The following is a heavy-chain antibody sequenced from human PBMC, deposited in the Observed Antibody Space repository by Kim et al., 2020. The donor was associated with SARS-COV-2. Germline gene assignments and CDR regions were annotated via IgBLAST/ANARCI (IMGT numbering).Heavy chain of an antibody. CDR2: INSDGSST. D-gene: IGHD6-19*01. CDR1: GFTFSSYW. J-gene: IGHJ5*02. Sequence: GGSLRLSCAASGFTFSSYWMHWVRQAPGKGLVWVSRINSDGSSTSYADSVKGRFTISRDNAKNTLYLQMNSLRAEDTAVYYCARDPTTLPIAVENWFDPWGQGTLVTVSS. V-gene: IGHV3-74*01. CDR3: ARDPTTLPIAVENWFDP.